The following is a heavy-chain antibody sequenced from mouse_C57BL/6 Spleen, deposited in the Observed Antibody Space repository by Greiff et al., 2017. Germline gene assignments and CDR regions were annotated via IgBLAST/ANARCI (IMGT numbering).Heavy chain of an antibody. CDR3: ARCYGSSYGYFDV. Sequence: VQLQQPGAELVRPGSSVKLSCKASGYTFTSYWMDWVKQRPGQGLEWIGNIYPSDSETHYNQKFKDKATLTVDKSSSTAYMQLSSLTSEDSAVYYCARCYGSSYGYFDVWGTGTTVTVSS. CDR1: GYTFTSYW. D-gene: IGHD1-1*01. V-gene: IGHV1-61*01. J-gene: IGHJ1*03. CDR2: IYPSDSET.